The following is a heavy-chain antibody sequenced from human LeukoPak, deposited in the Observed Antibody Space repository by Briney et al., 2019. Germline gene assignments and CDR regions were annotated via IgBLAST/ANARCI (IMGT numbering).Heavy chain of an antibody. D-gene: IGHD3-3*01. Sequence: ASVKVSCKASGYTFTDCYVHWVRQSPGQGLEWMVWINPNSGDTNYALKFQGRVTMTRDTSISTAYMELSRLRSDDTAVYYCASRDFWRGFDYWGQGSLVTVSS. CDR3: ASRDFWRGFDY. CDR2: INPNSGDT. V-gene: IGHV1-2*02. CDR1: GYTFTDCY. J-gene: IGHJ4*02.